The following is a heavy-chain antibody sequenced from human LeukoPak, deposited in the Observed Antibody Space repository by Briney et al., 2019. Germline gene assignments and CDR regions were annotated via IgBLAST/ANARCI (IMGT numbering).Heavy chain of an antibody. CDR1: GGSMSSSTYH. CDR3: TRGISMVRRVLRPPDD. Sequence: PSETLSLTCSVSGGSMSSSTYHWGWIRQSPGKGLEWMGSIYYSGSAYYNPSLSSRLTISVDTSKNQFSLKLSSVTAADTAVYYCTRGISMVRRVLRPPDDWGQGTPVTVSS. J-gene: IGHJ4*02. V-gene: IGHV4-39*01. CDR2: IYYSGSA. D-gene: IGHD3-10*01.